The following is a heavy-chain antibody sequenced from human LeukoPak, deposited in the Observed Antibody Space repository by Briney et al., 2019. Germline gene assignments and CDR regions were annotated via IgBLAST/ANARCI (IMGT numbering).Heavy chain of an antibody. CDR2: ISSSSSII. J-gene: IGHJ4*02. D-gene: IGHD1-26*01. CDR1: GFTFSSYS. CDR3: AGTDSGSYSRWFDY. Sequence: PGGSLRLSCAASGFTFSSYSMKWVRQAPGKGLEWVPYISSSSSIIYYADSVKGRFTVSRDNAKNSLYLQMNSLRAEDTAVYYCAGTDSGSYSRWFDYWGQGTLVTVSS. V-gene: IGHV3-48*01.